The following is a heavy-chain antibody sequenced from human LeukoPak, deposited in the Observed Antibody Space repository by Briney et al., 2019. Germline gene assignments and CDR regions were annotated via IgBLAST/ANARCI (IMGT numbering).Heavy chain of an antibody. CDR2: IYYSGST. D-gene: IGHD3-22*01. CDR3: ARDPQYYYDSSGYLGWYFDL. J-gene: IGHJ2*01. V-gene: IGHV4-59*01. Sequence: SETLSLTCTVSGGSISSYYWSWIRQPPGKGLEWNGYIYYSGSTNYNPSLKSRVTISVDTSKNQFSLKLSSVTAADTAVYYCARDPQYYYDSSGYLGWYFDLWGRGTLVTVSS. CDR1: GGSISSYY.